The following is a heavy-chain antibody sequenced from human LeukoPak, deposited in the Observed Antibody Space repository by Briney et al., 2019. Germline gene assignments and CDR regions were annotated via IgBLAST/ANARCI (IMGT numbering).Heavy chain of an antibody. D-gene: IGHD3-10*01. CDR2: MNPNSGNT. J-gene: IGHJ5*02. CDR3: ARGRAYYYGSGTSSWFDP. CDR1: GYTFTSYD. Sequence: GASVKVSCKASGYTFTSYDINWVRQATGQGLEWMGWMNPNSGNTGYAQKFQGRVTMTRNTSISTAYMELSSLRSEDTAVYYCARGRAYYYGSGTSSWFDPWGQGTLVTVSS. V-gene: IGHV1-8*01.